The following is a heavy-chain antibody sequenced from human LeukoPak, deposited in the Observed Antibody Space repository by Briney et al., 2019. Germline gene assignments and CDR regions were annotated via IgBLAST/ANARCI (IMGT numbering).Heavy chain of an antibody. V-gene: IGHV3-74*01. J-gene: IGHJ3*02. Sequence: GGSLRLSCAASGFTFSGYWMHWVRQAPGKGLVWVSRINSDGSSTSYADSVKGRFTISRDNAKNTLYLQMNSLRAEDTAVYYCARDGSGARGNAFDIWGQGTMVTVPS. D-gene: IGHD3-10*01. CDR3: ARDGSGARGNAFDI. CDR2: INSDGSST. CDR1: GFTFSGYW.